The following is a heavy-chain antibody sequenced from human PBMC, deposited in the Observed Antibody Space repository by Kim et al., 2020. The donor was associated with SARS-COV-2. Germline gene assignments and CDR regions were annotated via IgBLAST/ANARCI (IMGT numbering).Heavy chain of an antibody. Sequence: NGNTNDAQKVQGRVTMTTDTSTSTAYMELRSLGSDDTAVYYCARDPGLDYWGQGTLVTVSS. CDR2: NGNT. J-gene: IGHJ4*02. V-gene: IGHV1-18*01. CDR3: ARDPGLDY.